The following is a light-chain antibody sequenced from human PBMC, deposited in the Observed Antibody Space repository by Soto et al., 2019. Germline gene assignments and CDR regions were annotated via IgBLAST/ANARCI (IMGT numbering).Light chain of an antibody. CDR1: QDIQNA. CDR2: AAS. J-gene: IGKJ1*01. V-gene: IGKV1-17*01. CDR3: QQSYSSSST. Sequence: DIQMTQSPSSLSASVGDRVTITCRASQDIQNALGWYQQKPGKAPKRLIYAASSLQSGVPSRFSGSRSGTEFTLTISSLQPEDGPTYYCQQSYSSSSTFGQGTKGDIK.